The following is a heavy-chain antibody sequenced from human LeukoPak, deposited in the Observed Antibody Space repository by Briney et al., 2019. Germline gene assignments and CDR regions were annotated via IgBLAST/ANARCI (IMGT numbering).Heavy chain of an antibody. V-gene: IGHV4-59*01. CDR1: GGSISSYY. D-gene: IGHD3-16*02. CDR2: IYYSGST. CDR3: ARSLRAAASLYYYYMDV. J-gene: IGHJ6*03. Sequence: SETLSLTCTVSGGSISSYYWSWIRQPPGKGLEWVGYIYYSGSTNYNPSPKSRVTISVDASKNQFSLKLSSVIAADAAVYYCARSLRAAASLYYYYMDVWGKGTTVTVSS.